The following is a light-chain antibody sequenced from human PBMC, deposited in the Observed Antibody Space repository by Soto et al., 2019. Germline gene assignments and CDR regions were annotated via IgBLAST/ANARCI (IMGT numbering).Light chain of an antibody. CDR1: GSNIGSES. Sequence: QPVLTQPPSASGTPGQRVTISCSGSGSNIGSESVNWYQQIPGAAPKLLIYADNQRPSGVPDRFSASKSGTSASLAINGLQSEDEADYYCAAWDDTLNGWVFGGGTKLTVL. CDR3: AAWDDTLNGWV. J-gene: IGLJ3*02. V-gene: IGLV1-44*01. CDR2: ADN.